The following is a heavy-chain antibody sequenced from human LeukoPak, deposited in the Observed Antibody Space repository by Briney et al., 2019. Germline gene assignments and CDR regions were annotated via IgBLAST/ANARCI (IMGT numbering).Heavy chain of an antibody. Sequence: PSETLSLTCAVYGGSFSGYYWSWIRQPPGKGLEWIGEINHSGSTNYNPSLKSRVTISVDTSKNQFSLKLSSVTAADTAVYYCARGRGGYYYYYYYGMDVWGQGTTVTVSS. D-gene: IGHD3-22*01. CDR2: INHSGST. CDR1: GGSFSGYY. CDR3: ARGRGGYYYYYYYGMDV. V-gene: IGHV4-34*01. J-gene: IGHJ6*02.